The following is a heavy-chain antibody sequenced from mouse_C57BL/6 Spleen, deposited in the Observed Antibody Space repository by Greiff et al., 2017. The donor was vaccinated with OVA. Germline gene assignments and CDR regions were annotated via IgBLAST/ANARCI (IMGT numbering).Heavy chain of an antibody. CDR2: IRGGGGNT. D-gene: IGHD1-1*01. CDR3: ARRNGSSYEGFAY. V-gene: IGHV5-9*01. CDR1: GFTFSSYT. Sequence: DVKLVESGGGLVKPGGSLKLSCAASGFTFSSYTMSWVRQTPAKRLEWVASIRGGGGNTYYPYSVPCRFTISRANAKNTLYLQMSSLRAEDTALYYCARRNGSSYEGFAYWGQGTLVTVSA. J-gene: IGHJ3*01.